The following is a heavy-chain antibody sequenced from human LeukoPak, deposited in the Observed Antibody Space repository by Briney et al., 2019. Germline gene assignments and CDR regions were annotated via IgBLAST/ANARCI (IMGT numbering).Heavy chain of an antibody. J-gene: IGHJ4*02. V-gene: IGHV3-23*01. D-gene: IGHD1-20*01. Sequence: AGGSLRLSCAASGFTFSSYAMSWVRQAPGKGLEWVSAISGSGGSTYYADSVKGRFTISRDNSKNTLYLQMNSLRAEDTAVYYCAKRGSGITGTTSLYYFDYWGQGTLVTVSS. CDR2: ISGSGGST. CDR3: AKRGSGITGTTSLYYFDY. CDR1: GFTFSSYA.